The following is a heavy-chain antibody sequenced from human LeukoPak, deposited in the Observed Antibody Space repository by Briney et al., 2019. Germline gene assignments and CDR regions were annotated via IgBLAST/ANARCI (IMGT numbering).Heavy chain of an antibody. V-gene: IGHV3-21*01. CDR1: GFTFSNFA. CDR2: IVGSSST. D-gene: IGHD6-13*01. Sequence: GGSLRPSCAASGFTFSNFAMTWVRQAPGKGLEWVSSIVGSSSTYYADSLKGRFTISRDNAKNSLYLQMNSLRAEDTAVYYCAGIGAGSSRDYWGQGTLVTVSS. J-gene: IGHJ4*02. CDR3: AGIGAGSSRDY.